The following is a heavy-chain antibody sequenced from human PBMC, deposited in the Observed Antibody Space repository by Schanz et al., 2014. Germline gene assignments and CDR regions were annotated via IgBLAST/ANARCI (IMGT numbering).Heavy chain of an antibody. CDR1: GASISSGGYY. CDR2: ISYSGST. CDR3: ARHGGIPYYPMDV. Sequence: QVQLQESGPGLVKPSQTLSLTCTVSGASISSGGYYWDWIRLLPGKGLEWIGYISYSGSTSFNPSLKSRLTMSVDTSKSQFAPRLSSVTAADTAVYFCARHGGIPYYPMDVWGQGTTVTVSS. V-gene: IGHV4-31*03. J-gene: IGHJ6*02. D-gene: IGHD3-16*01.